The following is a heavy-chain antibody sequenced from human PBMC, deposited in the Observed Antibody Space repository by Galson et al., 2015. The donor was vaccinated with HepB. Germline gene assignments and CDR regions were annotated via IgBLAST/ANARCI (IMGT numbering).Heavy chain of an antibody. J-gene: IGHJ3*02. CDR3: TTDCSSRDCLGDGAFHI. CDR1: GFGFSHAW. Sequence: LRLSCAASGFGFSHAWMSWVRQAPGKGLEWVGRIKSKISGGTTDYAAPVEGRFTISRDDSKNTLYLQMNSLRTEDTAIYFCTTDCSSRDCLGDGAFHIWGQGTMVTVSP. CDR2: IKSKISGGTT. V-gene: IGHV3-15*01. D-gene: IGHD2-2*01.